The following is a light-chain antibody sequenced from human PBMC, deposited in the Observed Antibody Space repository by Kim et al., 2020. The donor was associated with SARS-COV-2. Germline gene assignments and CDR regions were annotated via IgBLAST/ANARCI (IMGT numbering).Light chain of an antibody. V-gene: IGLV2-11*01. Sequence: GQSVTISCTGTSSDVGGYNFVSWYQQHPGKAPRLMIYDVSKWPSGVPDRFSGSKSGNTASLTISGLQPEDEADYYCCSNAGSYTWVFGGGTQLTVL. CDR3: CSNAGSYTWV. CDR2: DVS. J-gene: IGLJ3*02. CDR1: SSDVGGYNF.